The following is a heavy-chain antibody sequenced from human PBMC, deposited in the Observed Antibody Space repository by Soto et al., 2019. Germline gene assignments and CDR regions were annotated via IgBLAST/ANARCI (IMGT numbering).Heavy chain of an antibody. CDR3: ARGSIAVAGT. CDR2: IYTSGST. V-gene: IGHV4-4*07. CDR1: GGTICISD. Sequence: SLACTLCGGTICISDWSWIRQPAGKGLEWIGRIYTSGSTNYNPSLKSRVTMSVDTSKNQFSLKLSSVTAADTAVYYCARGSIAVAGTWGQGTLVTGSS. J-gene: IGHJ4*02. D-gene: IGHD6-19*01.